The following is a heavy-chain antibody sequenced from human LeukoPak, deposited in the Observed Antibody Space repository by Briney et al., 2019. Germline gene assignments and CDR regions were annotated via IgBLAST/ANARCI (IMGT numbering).Heavy chain of an antibody. V-gene: IGHV3-23*01. CDR2: ISTSGDRT. CDR1: GFTFSTYA. Sequence: GGSLRLSCAASGFTFSTYAMTWVRQAPGKGLEWVSGISTSGDRTYYADSVKGRFTISRDNSKNTLYLQMNSLRAEDTAIYYCARVIRAAPGKGYFDYWGQGTLVTVSS. CDR3: ARVIRAAPGKGYFDY. J-gene: IGHJ4*02. D-gene: IGHD6-13*01.